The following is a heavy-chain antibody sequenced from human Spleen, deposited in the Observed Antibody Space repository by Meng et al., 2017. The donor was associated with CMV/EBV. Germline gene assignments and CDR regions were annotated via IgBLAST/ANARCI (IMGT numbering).Heavy chain of an antibody. CDR3: SRDQGGFWSGYLGY. D-gene: IGHD3-3*01. CDR2: ISYDGSNK. Sequence: GESLKISCAASGFTFSRYAMHWVRQAPGKGLEWVAFISYDGSNKYYADSVKGRFTISRDNSKNTLYLQMNSLRAEDTAVYYCSRDQGGFWSGYLGYWGQGTLVTVSS. J-gene: IGHJ4*02. CDR1: GFTFSRYA. V-gene: IGHV3-30*04.